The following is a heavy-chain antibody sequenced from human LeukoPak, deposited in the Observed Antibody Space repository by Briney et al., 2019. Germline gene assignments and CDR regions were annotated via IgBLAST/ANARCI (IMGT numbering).Heavy chain of an antibody. D-gene: IGHD3-22*01. CDR1: GGSISSGGYY. CDR3: ARLAPSNYHGGSGYLDY. Sequence: SETLSLTCAVSGGSISSGGYYWGWIRQPPGKGLEWIGNIYYSGSTNLNSSLKSRVTISVDTSKNQFSLKLSSVTAADTAVYYCARLAPSNYHGGSGYLDYWGQGTLVTVSS. J-gene: IGHJ4*02. CDR2: IYYSGST. V-gene: IGHV4-39*01.